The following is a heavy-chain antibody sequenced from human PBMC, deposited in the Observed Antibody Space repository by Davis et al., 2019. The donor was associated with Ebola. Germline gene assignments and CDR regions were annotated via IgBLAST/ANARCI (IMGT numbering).Heavy chain of an antibody. CDR2: IYYSGST. Sequence: MPSETLSLTFAVSGRSIPSGLYYWSWIRQPPGKGLEWIGYIYYSGSTNYNPSLKIRVTISVDTSKNQFSLKLSSVTAADPAVYYCARDFSLDRFDYYYYYRRDVWGQGTTVSVSS. CDR1: GRSIPSGLYY. J-gene: IGHJ6*02. V-gene: IGHV4-61*01. D-gene: IGHD3/OR15-3a*01. CDR3: ARDFSLDRFDYYYYYRRDV.